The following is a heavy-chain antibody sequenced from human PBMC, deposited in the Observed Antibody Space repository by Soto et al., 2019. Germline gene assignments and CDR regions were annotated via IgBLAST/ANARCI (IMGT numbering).Heavy chain of an antibody. CDR2: ISYDGSNK. D-gene: IGHD2-2*02. CDR3: AKGSYSNIYTDFDY. V-gene: IGHV3-30*18. J-gene: IGHJ4*02. Sequence: EVSLRLSCTASGFTFSSYGMFWVRQAPGKGLEWVALISYDGSNKYYADSVKGRFTISRDNSKNTLYMQMNSLRAEDTALYYCAKGSYSNIYTDFDYWGQGTLVTVSS. CDR1: GFTFSSYG.